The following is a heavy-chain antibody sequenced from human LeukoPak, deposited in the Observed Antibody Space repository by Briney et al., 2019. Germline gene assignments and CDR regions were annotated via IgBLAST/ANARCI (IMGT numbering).Heavy chain of an antibody. CDR1: GFTFRSYA. V-gene: IGHV3-23*01. D-gene: IGHD3-22*01. J-gene: IGHJ4*02. CDR3: ARWTLQYYYDSSGYALDY. Sequence: GGSLRLSCAASGFTFRSYAMSWVRQAPGKGMEWVSAISGSGGSTYYADCVKGRFTISRDNSKNTLYLQMNSLRAEDTAVYYCARWTLQYYYDSSGYALDYWGQGTLVTVSS. CDR2: ISGSGGST.